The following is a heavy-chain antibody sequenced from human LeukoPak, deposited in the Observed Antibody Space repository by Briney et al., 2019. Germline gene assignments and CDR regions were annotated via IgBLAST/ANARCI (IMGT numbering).Heavy chain of an antibody. CDR2: IYSGGST. D-gene: IGHD3-16*01. CDR3: ARDNGLNWFDP. V-gene: IGHV3-66*01. Sequence: GGSLRLSCAASGFTVSNNYMSWVRQAPGKGLEWVSVIYSGGSTYYADSVKGRFTISRDNSKNTLYLQMNSLRAEDTAVYYCARDNGLNWFDPWGQGTLVTVSS. J-gene: IGHJ5*02. CDR1: GFTVSNNY.